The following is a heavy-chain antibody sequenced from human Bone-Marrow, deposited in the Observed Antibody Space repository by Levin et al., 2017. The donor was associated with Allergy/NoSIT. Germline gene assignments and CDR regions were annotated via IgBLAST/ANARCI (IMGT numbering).Heavy chain of an antibody. CDR2: IKHRAQGETT. V-gene: IGHV3-15*01. D-gene: IGHD4-23*01. J-gene: IGHJ4*02. CDR3: TTVTMTAVHPDF. CDR1: GFPFGDAW. Sequence: GESLKISCAVSGFPFGDAWMNWVRQAPGKGLEWVGRIKHRAQGETTDYAAPVEGRFTISRDDSKNTLYLQMNSLKTEDTAVYYCTTVTMTAVHPDFWGQGMLVTVSS.